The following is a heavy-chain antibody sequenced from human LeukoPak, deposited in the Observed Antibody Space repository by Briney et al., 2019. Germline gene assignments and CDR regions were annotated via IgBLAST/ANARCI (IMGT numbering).Heavy chain of an antibody. CDR1: GFTFSSYA. CDR2: ISYDRSTK. CDR3: ARGSLGYCDSTSCYTQFDY. D-gene: IGHD2-2*02. V-gene: IGHV3-30*04. J-gene: IGHJ4*02. Sequence: GRSLRLSCAASGFTFSSYAMHWVRQAPGKGLEWVTVISYDRSTKYYADSVKGRITISRDNSKNTLYMQMSSLRAEDTAVYYCARGSLGYCDSTSCYTQFDYWGQGTLVTVSS.